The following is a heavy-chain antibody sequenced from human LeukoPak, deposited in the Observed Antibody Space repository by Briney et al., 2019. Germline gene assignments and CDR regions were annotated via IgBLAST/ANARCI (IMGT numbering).Heavy chain of an antibody. V-gene: IGHV3-23*01. CDR3: AKCRRIAAGGGFDY. CDR2: ISGSGGST. Sequence: RPWGSLRLSCAASGFTFSSYAMSWVRQAPGKGLEWVPAISGSGGSTYYADSVKGRFTISRDNSKNTLYLQMNSLRAEDTAVYYCAKCRRIAAGGGFDYWGQGTLVTVSS. CDR1: GFTFSSYA. J-gene: IGHJ4*02. D-gene: IGHD6-13*01.